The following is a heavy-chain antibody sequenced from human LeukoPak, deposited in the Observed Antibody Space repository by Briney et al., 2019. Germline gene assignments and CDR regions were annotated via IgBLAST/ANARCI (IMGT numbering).Heavy chain of an antibody. CDR3: ARGLDYYGSGSYYTPHFDY. D-gene: IGHD3-10*01. Sequence: GGSLRLSCAASGFSFSSYGMHWVRQAPGKGLEWVAVTSYDGSNEYYADSVKGRFTISRDNSKNTLNLQMSSLRAEDTAVYYCARGLDYYGSGSYYTPHFDYWGQGTLVTVSS. CDR2: TSYDGSNE. J-gene: IGHJ4*02. V-gene: IGHV3-30*03. CDR1: GFSFSSYG.